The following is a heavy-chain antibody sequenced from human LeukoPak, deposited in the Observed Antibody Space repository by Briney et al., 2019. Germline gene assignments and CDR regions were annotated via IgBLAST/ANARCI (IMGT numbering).Heavy chain of an antibody. J-gene: IGHJ4*02. CDR2: IKQNGSEK. D-gene: IGHD6-13*01. CDR1: GFTFSTYS. Sequence: GGSLRLSCAASGFTFSTYSMNWVRQAPGKGLEWVANIKQNGSEKYYVDSVKGRFTISRDNAKNSLYLQMNSLRAEDTAVYYCARDHYSSSWYYWGQGTLVTVSS. CDR3: ARDHYSSSWYY. V-gene: IGHV3-7*01.